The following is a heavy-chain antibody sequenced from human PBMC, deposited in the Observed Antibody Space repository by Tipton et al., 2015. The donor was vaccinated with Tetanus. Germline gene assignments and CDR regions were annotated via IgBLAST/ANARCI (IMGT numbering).Heavy chain of an antibody. Sequence: TLSLTCTVSGASFSSGDYYWSWIRKPPGKVLEWIGYIYQTGTTYYNPSLKSRVTISVDTSKNQFSLKLSSVTAADTAVYYCARGTGDYWGQGTLVTVSS. CDR3: ARGTGDY. D-gene: IGHD1-14*01. J-gene: IGHJ4*02. CDR2: IYQTGTT. CDR1: GASFSSGDYY. V-gene: IGHV4-30-4*01.